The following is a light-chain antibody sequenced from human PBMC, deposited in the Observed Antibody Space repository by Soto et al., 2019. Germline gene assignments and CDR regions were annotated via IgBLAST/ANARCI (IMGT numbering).Light chain of an antibody. J-gene: IGKJ4*01. Sequence: VFTQSPGTLSLSPGARATLSCRASQSVSSSYLAWYQQKPGQAPRLIIYGASSRATGIPDRFSGSGSGTDFTLTISRLEPEDGEVYDGQQYGSSLLTFGGGTKVDIK. CDR1: QSVSSSY. CDR3: QQYGSSLLT. V-gene: IGKV3-20*01. CDR2: GAS.